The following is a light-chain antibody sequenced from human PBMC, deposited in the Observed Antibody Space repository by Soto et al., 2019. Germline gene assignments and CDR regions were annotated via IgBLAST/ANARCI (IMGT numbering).Light chain of an antibody. CDR1: QSVSSN. CDR2: GAS. CDR3: QHYNNWPLT. Sequence: ETVMTQSPATLSVSPGERATLSCRASQSVSSNVAWYQQKPGQAPRLLIYGASTRATGLPARFSGSGSATEFTLTISSLQSEDFAVYYCQHYNNWPLTFGGGTKVEIK. V-gene: IGKV3-15*01. J-gene: IGKJ4*01.